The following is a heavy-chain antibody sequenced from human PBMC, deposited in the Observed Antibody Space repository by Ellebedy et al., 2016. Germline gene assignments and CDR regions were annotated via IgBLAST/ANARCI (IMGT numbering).Heavy chain of an antibody. CDR3: ARGDWDCTSTSPTCAPNLDS. J-gene: IGHJ4*02. Sequence: ASVKVSCXASGYPFTDYYIHWVRQAPGQGLEWMGWINLKSGGTNYPQKFEGRVTMTRDTSIRTGYMELSWLRPDDTAVYYCARGDWDCTSTSPTCAPNLDSWGQGALVTVSS. D-gene: IGHD2-2*01. V-gene: IGHV1-2*02. CDR1: GYPFTDYY. CDR2: INLKSGGT.